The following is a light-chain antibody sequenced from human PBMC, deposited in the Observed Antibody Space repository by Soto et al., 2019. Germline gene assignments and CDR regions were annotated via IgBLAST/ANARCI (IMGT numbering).Light chain of an antibody. CDR2: DVT. J-gene: IGLJ2*01. Sequence: QSVLTQPASVSGSPGQSITISCTGTSSDVGGYNYVCWYQQHPGKAPKLIIYDVTNRPSGVSNRFSASKSGNTASLSISGLQAEDEADYYCSSYTSINTVVFGGGTKLTVL. CDR1: SSDVGGYNY. CDR3: SSYTSINTVV. V-gene: IGLV2-14*01.